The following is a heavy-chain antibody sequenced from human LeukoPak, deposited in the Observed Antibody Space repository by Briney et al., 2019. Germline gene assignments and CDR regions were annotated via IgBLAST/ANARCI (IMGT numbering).Heavy chain of an antibody. D-gene: IGHD3-22*01. J-gene: IGHJ5*02. CDR1: GGTFSSYA. CDR2: IIPIFGTA. Sequence: GASVKVSCKASGGTFSSYAISWVRQAPGQGLEWMGGIIPIFGTANYAQKFQGRVTITTDESTSTAYMELSSLRSEDTAVYYCARALGYYYDSSGYRGNWFDPGGQGTLVTVSS. CDR3: ARALGYYYDSSGYRGNWFDP. V-gene: IGHV1-69*05.